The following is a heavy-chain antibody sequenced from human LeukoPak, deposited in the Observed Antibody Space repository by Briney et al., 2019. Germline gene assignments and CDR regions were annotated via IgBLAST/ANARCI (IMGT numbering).Heavy chain of an antibody. V-gene: IGHV1-46*01. Sequence: ASVKVSCKASGYTFTSYYMHWVRQAPGQGLEWMGIINPSGGSKSYAQKFQGRVTMTGDTSTSTVYMELSSLRSEDTAVYYCARGGYYYDSSDHYFDYWGQGTLVTVSS. J-gene: IGHJ4*02. CDR1: GYTFTSYY. CDR2: INPSGGSK. D-gene: IGHD3-22*01. CDR3: ARGGYYYDSSDHYFDY.